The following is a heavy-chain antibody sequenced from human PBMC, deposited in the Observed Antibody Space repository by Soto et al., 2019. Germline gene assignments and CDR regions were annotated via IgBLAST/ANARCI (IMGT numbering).Heavy chain of an antibody. CDR1: GFTFSSYA. V-gene: IGHV3-23*01. J-gene: IGHJ6*02. D-gene: IGHD2-2*01. CDR2: ISGSGGST. CDR3: AKTLGYCSSTSCRGWYCMDV. Sequence: EVQLLESGGGLVQPGGSLRLSCAASGFTFSSYAMSWVRQAPGKGLEWVSAISGSGGSTYYADSVKGRFTISRDNSKNTLYLQMNSLRAEDTAVYYCAKTLGYCSSTSCRGWYCMDVWGQGTTVTVSS.